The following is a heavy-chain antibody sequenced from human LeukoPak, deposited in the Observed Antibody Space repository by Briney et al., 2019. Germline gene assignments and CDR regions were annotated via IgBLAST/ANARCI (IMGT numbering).Heavy chain of an antibody. V-gene: IGHV3-30*15. CDR2: SLYEINKK. CDR1: RLTLIYYP. D-gene: IGHD4-23*01. J-gene: IGHJ4*02. CDR3: ARSSYDYGSIEGPFDS. Sequence: GGSLRLYCASSRLTLIYYPMHSVRQAPGNGVERDQLSLYEINKKYSAYSVKGPFNISRDSSKNTLCVEMSRLRAEDSAVYYCARSSYDYGSIEGPFDSWGQGTLVTVSS.